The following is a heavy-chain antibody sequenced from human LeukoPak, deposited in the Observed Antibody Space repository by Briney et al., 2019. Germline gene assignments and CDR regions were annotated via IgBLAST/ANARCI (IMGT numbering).Heavy chain of an antibody. CDR3: AKVCSGSYYAFDI. J-gene: IGHJ3*02. Sequence: SGGSLRLSCAASGFTFSSYAMSWVRQAPGKGLEWVSAISGSGGSIYYADSVKGRFTISRDNSKNTLYLQMNSLRAEDTAVYYCAKVCSGSYYAFDIWGQGTVVTVSS. D-gene: IGHD1-26*01. CDR1: GFTFSSYA. CDR2: ISGSGGSI. V-gene: IGHV3-23*01.